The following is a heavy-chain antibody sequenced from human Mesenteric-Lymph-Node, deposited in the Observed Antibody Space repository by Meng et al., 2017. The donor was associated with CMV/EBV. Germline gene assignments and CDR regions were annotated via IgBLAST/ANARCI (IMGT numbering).Heavy chain of an antibody. J-gene: IGHJ4*02. Sequence: SETLSLTCTVSGGSISSSSYYWGWIRQPPGKGLEWIGSIYYSGSTYYNPSLKSRVTISVDTSKNQFSLQLDSVTPEDTAMYYCARGLREVDWGHAPNYFDSWGQGTLVTVSS. CDR3: ARGLREVDWGHAPNYFDS. CDR1: GGSISSSSYY. D-gene: IGHD3/OR15-3a*01. CDR2: IYYSGST. V-gene: IGHV4-39*07.